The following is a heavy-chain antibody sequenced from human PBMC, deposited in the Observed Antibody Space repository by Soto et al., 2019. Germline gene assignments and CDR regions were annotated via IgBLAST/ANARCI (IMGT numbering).Heavy chain of an antibody. CDR2: IYWDDDK. CDR3: ARSPQPSQNAFDI. V-gene: IGHV2-5*02. Sequence: QITLKESGPTLVKPTQTLTLTCTFSGFSLNTGGVGVGWSRQPPGKALEWLALIYWDDDKRYSPSLKKRLTITKATSKNPVVRIMTDMDPVDTATYYCARSPQPSQNAFDIWGQGTMVTVSS. CDR1: GFSLNTGGVG. J-gene: IGHJ3*02.